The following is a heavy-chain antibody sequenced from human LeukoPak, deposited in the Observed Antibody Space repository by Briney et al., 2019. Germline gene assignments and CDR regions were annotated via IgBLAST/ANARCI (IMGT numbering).Heavy chain of an antibody. J-gene: IGHJ4*02. Sequence: ASGTLSLTCAVSGGSIASSYWWTWVRQPPGKGLEWIGEIYHSGSTNYNPSLRSRVTISVDKSDNQFSLKLNSMTAADTAVYYCARNAGNSDVDYWGQGTLVTVSS. D-gene: IGHD4-23*01. V-gene: IGHV4-4*02. CDR3: ARNAGNSDVDY. CDR1: GGSIASSYW. CDR2: IYHSGST.